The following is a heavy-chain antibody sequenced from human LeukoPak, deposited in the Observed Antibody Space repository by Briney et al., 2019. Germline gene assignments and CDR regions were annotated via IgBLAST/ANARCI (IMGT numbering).Heavy chain of an antibody. CDR2: IKEDGGQK. Sequence: PEGSLRLSCAASGFTFSSYWMSWVRQAPGKRLEWVANIKEDGGQKNYVDSVEGRFTISRDNAKKSLSLQMISLRAEDTAVYYCARDRPYGSYDYWGQGALVTVSS. CDR3: ARDRPYGSYDY. J-gene: IGHJ4*02. D-gene: IGHD3-10*01. CDR1: GFTFSSYW. V-gene: IGHV3-7*01.